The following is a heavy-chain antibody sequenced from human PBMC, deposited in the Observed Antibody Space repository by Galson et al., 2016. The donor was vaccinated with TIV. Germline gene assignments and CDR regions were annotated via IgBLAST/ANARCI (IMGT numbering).Heavy chain of an antibody. CDR2: ISVSSDYI. J-gene: IGHJ6*02. V-gene: IGHV3-21*01. D-gene: IGHD2-15*01. CDR3: ARIIGYWEGYYAMDV. CDR1: GFTFSGHS. Sequence: SLRLSCAASGFTFSGHSMNWVRQAPGKGLEWVSSISVSSDYIYYGDSVKGRFTISRDNAKKSLFLQMNILRAEDTAVYYCARIIGYWEGYYAMDVWGQGTTVTVAS.